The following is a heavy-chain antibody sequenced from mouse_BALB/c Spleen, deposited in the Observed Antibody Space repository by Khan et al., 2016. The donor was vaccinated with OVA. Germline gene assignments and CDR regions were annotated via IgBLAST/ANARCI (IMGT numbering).Heavy chain of an antibody. J-gene: IGHJ3*01. CDR1: GYTFTNYW. CDR3: TREGVDGSSFAY. V-gene: IGHV1-69*02. D-gene: IGHD2-3*01. Sequence: QVRLQQSGIELVRPGASVKLSCKASGYTFTNYWINWVKQRPGQGLEWIGNIYPSDSYTNYNQKFKDKATLTVDKSSSTAYMQLSSPTSEDSAVYYCTREGVDGSSFAYWCQGTLVTVSA. CDR2: IYPSDSYT.